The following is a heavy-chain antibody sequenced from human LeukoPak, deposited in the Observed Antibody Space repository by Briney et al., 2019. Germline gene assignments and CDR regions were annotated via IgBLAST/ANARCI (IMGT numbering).Heavy chain of an antibody. J-gene: IGHJ4*02. V-gene: IGHV3-23*01. CDR1: GFTFSSYA. CDR2: ISGSGGST. D-gene: IGHD2-21*01. CDR3: AKSPPNCGGDCYFDY. Sequence: GGSLRLSCAASGFTFSSYAMSWVRQAPGKGLEWVSAISGSGGSTYYADSVKGLFTISRDNSKNTLYLQMSSLSAEDTAVYYCAKSPPNCGGDCYFDYWGQGTLVTVSP.